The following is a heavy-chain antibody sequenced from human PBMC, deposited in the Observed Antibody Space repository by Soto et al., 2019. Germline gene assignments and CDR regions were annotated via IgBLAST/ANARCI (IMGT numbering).Heavy chain of an antibody. D-gene: IGHD4-17*01. CDR3: ARFPTVPHPGGFDY. CDR2: IYHSGST. J-gene: IGHJ4*02. V-gene: IGHV4-4*02. CDR1: GGSISSSNW. Sequence: PSETLSLSCAVSGGSISSSNWWSWVRQPPGKGLEWIGEIYHSGSTNYNPSLKSRVTISVDKSKNQFSLKLSSVTAADTAVYYCARFPTVPHPGGFDYWGQGTLVTVSS.